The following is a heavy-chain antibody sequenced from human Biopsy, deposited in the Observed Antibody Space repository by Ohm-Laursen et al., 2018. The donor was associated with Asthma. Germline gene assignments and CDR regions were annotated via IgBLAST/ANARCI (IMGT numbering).Heavy chain of an antibody. CDR2: MSFDGRQT. V-gene: IGHV3-30*18. CDR3: AKERYYDFWSGYPI. D-gene: IGHD3-3*01. CDR1: GFSFNSYG. J-gene: IGHJ3*02. Sequence: LSLTCAASGFSFNSYGMHWVRPAPGKGLEWVAVMSFDGRQTYYADSVKGRFTISRDNSKNTLYLQMNSLRAEDTAVYYCAKERYYDFWSGYPIWGQGTMVTVSS.